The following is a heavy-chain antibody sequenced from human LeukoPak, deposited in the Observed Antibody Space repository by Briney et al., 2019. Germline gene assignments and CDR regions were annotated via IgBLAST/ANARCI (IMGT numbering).Heavy chain of an antibody. D-gene: IGHD2-21*02. CDR1: GYSMRSGYY. CDR3: ARGRWVTHDAFDI. CDR2: IYHTGSS. J-gene: IGHJ3*02. Sequence: PSETLSLTCTVSGYSMRSGYYWGWIRQPPGKGLEWIGSIYHTGSSYYNPSLKSRVTISVDTSKNQFSLKLSSVTAADTAVYYCARGRWVTHDAFDIWGQGTMVTVSS. V-gene: IGHV4-38-2*02.